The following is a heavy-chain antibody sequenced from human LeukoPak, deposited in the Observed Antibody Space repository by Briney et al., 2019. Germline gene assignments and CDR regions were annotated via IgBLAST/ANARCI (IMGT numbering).Heavy chain of an antibody. D-gene: IGHD3/OR15-3a*01. Sequence: GGSLRLPCAASGFPFSSSAMSCVRQAPGKGLGWVSTIDDSGKTTYYADSVKGQFTISRDNSKNTLYLQLTSLRVEDTAVYYCAKVATWTYFDSWGQGTLVTVSS. V-gene: IGHV3-23*01. J-gene: IGHJ4*02. CDR1: GFPFSSSA. CDR3: AKVATWTYFDS. CDR2: IDDSGKTT.